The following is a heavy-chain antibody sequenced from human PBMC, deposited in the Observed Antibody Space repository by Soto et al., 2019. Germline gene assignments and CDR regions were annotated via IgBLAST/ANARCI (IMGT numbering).Heavy chain of an antibody. Sequence: QVQLVESGGGVVHPGEVLRLSCAASGFTFSDYAMHWVRQAPGKGLEWVAVSSYDGTRRFYADSVKGRFTISRDSSNNTLYLQMSSLTVEDTAVYYCARDHDSSGFYYIDFWGQGILVTVSS. CDR3: ARDHDSSGFYYIDF. V-gene: IGHV3-30-3*01. J-gene: IGHJ4*02. D-gene: IGHD3-22*01. CDR2: SSYDGTRR. CDR1: GFTFSDYA.